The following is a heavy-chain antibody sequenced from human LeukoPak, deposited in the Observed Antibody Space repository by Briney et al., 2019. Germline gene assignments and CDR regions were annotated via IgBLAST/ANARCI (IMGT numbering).Heavy chain of an antibody. V-gene: IGHV4-61*02. D-gene: IGHD4-17*01. CDR1: GNSISSGDNY. J-gene: IGHJ4*02. Sequence: PSETLSLTCTVSGNSISSGDNYWSWIRQPAGKGLEWIGRIYTSGSTNYNPSLKSRVTISVDTSKNQFSLKLNSVTAADTAVYYCARAGYGDSDFDYWGQGTLVTVSS. CDR2: IYTSGST. CDR3: ARAGYGDSDFDY.